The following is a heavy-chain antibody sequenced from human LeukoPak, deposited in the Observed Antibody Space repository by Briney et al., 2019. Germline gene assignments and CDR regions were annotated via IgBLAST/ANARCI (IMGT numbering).Heavy chain of an antibody. V-gene: IGHV4-59*08. CDR3: ASFTRQWERSPVLFDY. J-gene: IGHJ4*02. D-gene: IGHD1-26*01. CDR2: IYYSGST. CDR1: GGSISSYY. Sequence: SETLSLTCTVSGGSISSYYWSWIRQPPGKGLEWIGYIYYSGSTNYNPSLKSRVTISVDTSKNQFSLKLSSVTAADTAVYYCASFTRQWERSPVLFDYWGQGTLVTVSS.